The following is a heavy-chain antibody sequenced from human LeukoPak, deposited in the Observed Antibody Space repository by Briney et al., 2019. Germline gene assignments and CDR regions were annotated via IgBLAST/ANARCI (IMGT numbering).Heavy chain of an antibody. CDR2: MNPNSGNT. J-gene: IGHJ5*02. CDR3: ARGGKNCSAGSCYRWFDP. Sequence: ASVKVSCKASGYTFTTYDINWVRQATGQGLEWMGWMNPNSGNTGYAQKFQGRVAITRNTSISTAYMELGSLRSEDTAVYYCARGGKNCSAGSCYRWFDPWGQGTLVTVSS. D-gene: IGHD2-15*01. V-gene: IGHV1-8*03. CDR1: GYTFTTYD.